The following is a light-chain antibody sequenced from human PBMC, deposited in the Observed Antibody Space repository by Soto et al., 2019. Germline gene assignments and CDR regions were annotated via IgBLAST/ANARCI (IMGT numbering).Light chain of an antibody. Sequence: QSALTQPASVSGSPGQSSTISCTRTSSELAIYNYVSWCEHQPGKAPKLMIYQVTNRPSGVSNRFSGSRPGNTASLPISRLLAEDEADYSGTASTYSSKYGCGSGTKVTV. V-gene: IGLV2-14*01. CDR1: SSELAIYNY. CDR3: TASTYSSKYG. J-gene: IGLJ1*01. CDR2: QVT.